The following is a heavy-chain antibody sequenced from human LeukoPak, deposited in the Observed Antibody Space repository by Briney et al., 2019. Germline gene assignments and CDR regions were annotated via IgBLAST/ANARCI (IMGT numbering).Heavy chain of an antibody. CDR3: AKDRRPNYYDSVEGAFDI. D-gene: IGHD3-22*01. CDR1: GFTFSSYS. CDR2: ISYDGSNK. Sequence: GGSLRLSCAASGFTFSSYSMNWVRQAPGKGLEWVAVISYDGSNKYYADSVKGRFTISRDNSKNTLYLQMNSLRAEDTAVYYCAKDRRPNYYDSVEGAFDIWGQGTMVTVSS. V-gene: IGHV3-30*18. J-gene: IGHJ3*02.